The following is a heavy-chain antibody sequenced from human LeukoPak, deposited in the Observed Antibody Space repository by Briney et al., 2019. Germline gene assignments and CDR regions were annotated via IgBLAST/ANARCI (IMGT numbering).Heavy chain of an antibody. J-gene: IGHJ6*02. CDR1: GFIFSSYA. D-gene: IGHD2-21*02. V-gene: IGHV3-23*01. Sequence: GGSLRLSCGASGFIFSSYAMSWVRQAPGKGLEWVSTISGGGSTYYADSVKGRFTISRDNSKNTLYLQMNSLRAEDTAVFYCAKGSRYCGGGDCHFYDYGMDVWGQGTTVTVSS. CDR2: ISGGGST. CDR3: AKGSRYCGGGDCHFYDYGMDV.